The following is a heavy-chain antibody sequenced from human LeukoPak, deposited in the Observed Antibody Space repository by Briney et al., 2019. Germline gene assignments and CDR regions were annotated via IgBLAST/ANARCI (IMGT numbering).Heavy chain of an antibody. Sequence: PSETLSLTCTVSGGFISSSNYYWGCIRQPPGKGLEWIGSIFYSGSTYAYYSPSLKSRVTISVDTSKNQFSLDLTSVTAADTAVYYCARVGTRHYYFDYWGQGTLVTVSS. CDR2: IFYSGSTYA. V-gene: IGHV4-39*07. CDR1: GGFISSSNYY. J-gene: IGHJ4*02. D-gene: IGHD1-14*01. CDR3: ARVGTRHYYFDY.